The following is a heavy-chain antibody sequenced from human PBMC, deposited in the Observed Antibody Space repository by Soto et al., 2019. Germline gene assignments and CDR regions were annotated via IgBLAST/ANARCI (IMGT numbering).Heavy chain of an antibody. CDR3: ARVGGFCSRTSCSNWFDP. V-gene: IGHV4-61*08. D-gene: IGHD2-2*01. J-gene: IGHJ5*02. CDR2: IYYTGST. CDR1: GGSISSGGYY. Sequence: PSETLSLTCTVSGGSISSGGYYWSWIRQHPGKGLEWIGYIYYTGSTNYNPSLESRVTISVDTSKNQFSLKLNSVTAADTAIYYCARVGGFCSRTSCSNWFDPWCQGTLVTLSS.